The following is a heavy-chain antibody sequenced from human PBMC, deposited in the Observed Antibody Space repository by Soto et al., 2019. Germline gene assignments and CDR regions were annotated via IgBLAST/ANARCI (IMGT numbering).Heavy chain of an antibody. Sequence: ASVKVSCKASGYTFTSYGISWVRQAPGQGLEWMGWISAYNGNTNYAQKHQGRVTMTTDTSTSTAYMELRSLSSDYTAVYYCARVRNSGSYGYYFDYWGQGTLVTVSS. J-gene: IGHJ4*02. CDR3: ARVRNSGSYGYYFDY. V-gene: IGHV1-18*01. CDR1: GYTFTSYG. D-gene: IGHD1-26*01. CDR2: ISAYNGNT.